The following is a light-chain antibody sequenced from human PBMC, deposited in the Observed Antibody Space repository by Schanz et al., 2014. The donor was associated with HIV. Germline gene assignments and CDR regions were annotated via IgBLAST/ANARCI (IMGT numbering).Light chain of an antibody. Sequence: DIQMTQSPSSLSASVGDGVTITCRASQYISRWLAWYQQKPGQAPHLLIYQASTLQTGVSSRFSGSGSGTEFTLTISSLQPDDFATYYCQQYSSYSTFGQGTKVEIK. J-gene: IGKJ1*01. CDR3: QQYSSYST. V-gene: IGKV1-5*03. CDR2: QAS. CDR1: QYISRW.